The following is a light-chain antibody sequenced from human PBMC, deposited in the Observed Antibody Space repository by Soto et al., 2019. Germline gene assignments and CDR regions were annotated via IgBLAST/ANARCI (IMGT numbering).Light chain of an antibody. Sequence: DIQLTQSPSFLSASVGDRVTITCRASQGISSYLAWYQQKPGKAPKLLIYAASTLQSGVPSRFSGSGSGTDLTLTISSLQPEDFATYYCQQLNSYPLTFGPGTKVDIK. V-gene: IGKV1-9*01. CDR2: AAS. CDR3: QQLNSYPLT. CDR1: QGISSY. J-gene: IGKJ3*01.